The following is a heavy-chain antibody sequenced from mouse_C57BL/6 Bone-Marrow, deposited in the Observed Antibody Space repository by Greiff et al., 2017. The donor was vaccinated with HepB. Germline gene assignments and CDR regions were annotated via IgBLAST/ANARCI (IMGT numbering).Heavy chain of an antibody. CDR1: GFTFSDYG. CDR2: ISSGSSTI. D-gene: IGHD1-1*01. J-gene: IGHJ2*01. CDR3: ARHGSSYLYYFDY. Sequence: EVQLVESGGGLVKPGGSLKLSCAASGFTFSDYGMHWVRQAPEKGLEWVAYISSGSSTIYYADTVKGRFTISRDNAKNSLFLQMTSLRSEDTTMYYCARHGSSYLYYFDYWGQGTTLTVSS. V-gene: IGHV5-17*01.